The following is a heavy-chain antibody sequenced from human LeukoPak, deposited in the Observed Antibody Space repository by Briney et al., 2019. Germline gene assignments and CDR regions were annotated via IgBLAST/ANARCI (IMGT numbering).Heavy chain of an antibody. Sequence: PSETLSLTCIVSGGSISSQYWSWIRQAPGKGLEWIGYIFYSGSTNFNPSLKSRVTISVDTSKNQFSLRLSSVTAADTAVYYCARIYSGTYYGMDVWGQGTTVTVSS. CDR3: ARIYSGTYYGMDV. D-gene: IGHD1-26*01. CDR2: IFYSGST. V-gene: IGHV4-59*11. J-gene: IGHJ6*02. CDR1: GGSISSQY.